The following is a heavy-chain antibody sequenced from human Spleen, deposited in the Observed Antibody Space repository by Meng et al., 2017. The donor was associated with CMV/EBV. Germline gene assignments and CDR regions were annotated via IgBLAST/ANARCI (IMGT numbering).Heavy chain of an antibody. CDR1: GETFRTYY. J-gene: IGHJ5*02. D-gene: IGHD5-18*01. Sequence: SETLSLTCRVYGETFRTYYWSWIRQPPGKGPQWIGEINHSGITIYTPSLESRLTLSLDTSENLLSLTMTSVTADDTAIYYCARVREHTSLGNYWFDPWGQGTLVTVSS. V-gene: IGHV4-34*01. CDR3: ARVREHTSLGNYWFDP. CDR2: INHSGIT.